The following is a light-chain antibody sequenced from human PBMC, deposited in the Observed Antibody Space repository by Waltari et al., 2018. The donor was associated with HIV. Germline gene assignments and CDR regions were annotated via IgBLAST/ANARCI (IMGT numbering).Light chain of an antibody. CDR1: QRVSSY. Sequence: EIVLTQSPATLSLSPGERATLSCRASQRVSSYLAWYQQKPGQAPRLLIYDASNRATGIPARFSGSGSGTDFTLTISSLEPEDFAVYFCQQRSNWPLTFGGGTKGEIK. J-gene: IGKJ4*01. CDR3: QQRSNWPLT. CDR2: DAS. V-gene: IGKV3-11*01.